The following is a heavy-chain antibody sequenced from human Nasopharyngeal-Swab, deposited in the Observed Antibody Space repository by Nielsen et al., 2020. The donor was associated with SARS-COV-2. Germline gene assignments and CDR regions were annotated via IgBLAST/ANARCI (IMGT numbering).Heavy chain of an antibody. V-gene: IGHV3-30*03. J-gene: IGHJ4*02. CDR1: GFTFSSFG. Sequence: GGSLRLSCATSGFTFSSFGMHWVRQAPGKGLEWVAFIAHDASNEYYGDSVKGRFTISKDNAKNTMYLQMNSLRADDTAMYFCVSIRSGVIGTVGADWGQGTLVTVSS. CDR3: VSIRSGVIGTVGAD. CDR2: IAHDASNE. D-gene: IGHD2/OR15-2a*01.